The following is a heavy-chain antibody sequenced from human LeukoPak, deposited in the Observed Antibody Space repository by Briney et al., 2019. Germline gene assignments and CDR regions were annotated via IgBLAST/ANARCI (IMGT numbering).Heavy chain of an antibody. Sequence: GGSLRLSCAASGFTFSSYAMHWVRQAPGKGLEWVAVISYDGSNKYYADSVKGRFTISRDNSKNTLYLQMNSLRAEDTAVYYCAREQAVIAAAASNDAFDIWGQGTMVTVSS. D-gene: IGHD6-13*01. V-gene: IGHV3-30-3*01. CDR3: AREQAVIAAAASNDAFDI. J-gene: IGHJ3*02. CDR1: GFTFSSYA. CDR2: ISYDGSNK.